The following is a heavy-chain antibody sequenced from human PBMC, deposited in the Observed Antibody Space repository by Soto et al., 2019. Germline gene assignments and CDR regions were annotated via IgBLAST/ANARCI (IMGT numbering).Heavy chain of an antibody. D-gene: IGHD3-16*01. Sequence: EVQLVESGGGLIQPGGSLRLSCAASGFTVSRNYMSWVRQAPGKGLEWVAIVFSGGDTYHADSVKGRFTVSRDNSKNTLDLQMNSLRAEDTAVYYCAEGDFGYWGQGTLVTVSS. CDR1: GFTVSRNY. J-gene: IGHJ4*02. CDR2: VFSGGDT. V-gene: IGHV3-53*01. CDR3: AEGDFGY.